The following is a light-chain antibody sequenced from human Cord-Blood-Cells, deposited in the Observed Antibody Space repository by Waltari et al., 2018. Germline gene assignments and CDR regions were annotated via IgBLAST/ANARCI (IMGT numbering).Light chain of an antibody. V-gene: IGLV2-14*01. CDR2: DDS. CDR3: SSYTSSSTVV. Sequence: QSALTQPASVSGSPGQSITISCTGTSSDVGGYNYVSWYQQHPGKAPKLKIYDDSKRTAGVSHRFAGSKSGNTASLTFTGLQAEDEADYTFSSYTSSSTVVFGGGTNLTVL. CDR1: SSDVGGYNY. J-gene: IGLJ2*01.